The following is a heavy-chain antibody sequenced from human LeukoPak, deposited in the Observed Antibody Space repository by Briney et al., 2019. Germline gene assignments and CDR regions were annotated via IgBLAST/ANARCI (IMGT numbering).Heavy chain of an antibody. CDR3: AREAKRVTTVDY. J-gene: IGHJ4*02. D-gene: IGHD4-17*01. Sequence: GGSLRLSCAASGFTFSSYSMNWVRQAPGKGLDWVSSISSSSSYIYYADSVKGRFTNSRDNAKNSLYLQMNSLRAEDTAVYYCAREAKRVTTVDYWGQGTLVTVSS. CDR1: GFTFSSYS. CDR2: ISSSSSYI. V-gene: IGHV3-21*01.